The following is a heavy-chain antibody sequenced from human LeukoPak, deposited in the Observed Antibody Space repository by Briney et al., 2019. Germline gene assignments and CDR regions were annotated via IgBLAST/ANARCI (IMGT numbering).Heavy chain of an antibody. J-gene: IGHJ4*02. CDR2: ISGSGGST. Sequence: PGGSLRLSCAASGFTFSSYAMSWVRQAQGKGLEWVSAISGSGGSTYYADSVKGRFTISRDNSKNTLYLQMNSLRAEDTAVYYCAKDLGIAVAGTHDYWGQGTLVTVSS. CDR1: GFTFSSYA. D-gene: IGHD6-19*01. CDR3: AKDLGIAVAGTHDY. V-gene: IGHV3-23*01.